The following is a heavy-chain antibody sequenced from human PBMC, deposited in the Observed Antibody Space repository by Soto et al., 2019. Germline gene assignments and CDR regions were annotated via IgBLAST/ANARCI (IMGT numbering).Heavy chain of an antibody. CDR1: GFTFSSYS. Sequence: GGSLRLSXAASGFTFSSYSMNWVRQAPGKGLEWVSYISSSSSTIYYADSVKGRFTISRDNAKNSLYLQMNSLRDEDTAVYYCARESGEHCTNGVCYDYYYYGMDVWGQGTTVTVSS. J-gene: IGHJ6*02. D-gene: IGHD2-8*01. CDR3: ARESGEHCTNGVCYDYYYYGMDV. V-gene: IGHV3-48*02. CDR2: ISSSSSTI.